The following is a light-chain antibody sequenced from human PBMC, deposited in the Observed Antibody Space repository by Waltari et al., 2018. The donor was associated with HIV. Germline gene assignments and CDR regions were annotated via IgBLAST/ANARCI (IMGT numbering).Light chain of an antibody. J-gene: IGKJ2*01. V-gene: IGKV3-20*01. Sequence: EIVLTQSPGTLSLSLGERATLSCRASQSVSSSYLAWYQQKPGQAPRLLIYGASSRATGIPDRFSGSGSGTDFTLTISRLEPEDFAVYYCQQYGNSPPYTFGQGTKLEIK. CDR2: GAS. CDR3: QQYGNSPPYT. CDR1: QSVSSSY.